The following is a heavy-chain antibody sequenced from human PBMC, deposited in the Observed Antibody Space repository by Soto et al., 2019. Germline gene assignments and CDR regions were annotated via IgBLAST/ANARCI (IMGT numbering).Heavy chain of an antibody. CDR2: ISQSGSYI. V-gene: IGHV3-21*01. CDR3: ASPRDYCVTTSNCFIAFDI. D-gene: IGHD4-17*01. J-gene: IGHJ3*02. Sequence: AQLVESGGSLVKPGGSLRLSCAASGFSFGDYIMNWVRQAPGRGLEWVASISQSGSYIFYADSVKGRFTISRDNFRDSLYLQMNSLSVDDTAIYYCASPRDYCVTTSNCFIAFDIWGQGTRVTVSS. CDR1: GFSFGDYI.